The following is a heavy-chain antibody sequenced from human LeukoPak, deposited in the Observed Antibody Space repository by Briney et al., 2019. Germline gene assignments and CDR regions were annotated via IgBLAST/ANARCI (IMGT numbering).Heavy chain of an antibody. CDR3: ARDTRQYYYDSSGYVDY. V-gene: IGHV3-21*01. Sequence: GGSLRLSCAASGFTFSSYSMNWVRQAPGKGLEWVSSISSSSSYIYYADSVKGRLTISRDNAKNSLYLQMNSLRAEDTAVYYCARDTRQYYYDSSGYVDYWGQGTLVTVSS. J-gene: IGHJ4*02. CDR1: GFTFSSYS. CDR2: ISSSSSYI. D-gene: IGHD3-22*01.